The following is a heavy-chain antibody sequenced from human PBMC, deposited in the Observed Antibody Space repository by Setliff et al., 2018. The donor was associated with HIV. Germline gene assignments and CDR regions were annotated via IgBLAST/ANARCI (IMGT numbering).Heavy chain of an antibody. Sequence: SETLSLTCIVSSGSIHSGSYYWSWIRQPVGKGLEWIGRIYTSGSTDYNPSRKSRVAISVDTSKNHFSLNLTSVTAADTAIYFCARVGGKGYSNFLDSWGQGLLVTVSS. CDR2: IYTSGST. CDR3: ARVGGKGYSNFLDS. D-gene: IGHD2-15*01. J-gene: IGHJ4*02. CDR1: SGSIHSGSYY. V-gene: IGHV4-61*02.